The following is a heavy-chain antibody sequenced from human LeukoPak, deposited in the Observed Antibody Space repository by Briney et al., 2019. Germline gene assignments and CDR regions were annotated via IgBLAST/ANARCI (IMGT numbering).Heavy chain of an antibody. Sequence: PSETLSLTCAVYGGFFSGYYWSWIRQPPGKGLEWIGEINHSGSTNYNPSLKSRVTISVDTSKNQFSLKLSSVTAADTAVYYCAREAVVVAATPAGIWFDPWGQGTLVTVSS. CDR3: AREAVVVAATPAGIWFDP. D-gene: IGHD2-15*01. V-gene: IGHV4-34*01. J-gene: IGHJ5*02. CDR1: GGFFSGYY. CDR2: INHSGST.